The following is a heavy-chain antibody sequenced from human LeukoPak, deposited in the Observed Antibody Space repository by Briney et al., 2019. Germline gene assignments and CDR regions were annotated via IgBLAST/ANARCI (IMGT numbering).Heavy chain of an antibody. CDR2: ISYDGSNK. J-gene: IGHJ6*02. D-gene: IGHD6-13*01. Sequence: PGGSLRLSCEASGFTFSSYAMHWVRQAPGKGLEWVAVISYDGSNKYYADSVKGRFTISRDNSKNTLYLQMNSLRAEDTAVYYCARVVGGYSSSWNYYYGMDVWGQGTTVTVSS. V-gene: IGHV3-30-3*01. CDR3: ARVVGGYSSSWNYYYGMDV. CDR1: GFTFSSYA.